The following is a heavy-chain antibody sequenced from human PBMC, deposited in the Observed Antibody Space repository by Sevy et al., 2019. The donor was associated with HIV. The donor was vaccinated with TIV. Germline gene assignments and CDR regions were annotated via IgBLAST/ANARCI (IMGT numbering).Heavy chain of an antibody. J-gene: IGHJ4*02. CDR3: ASYYYDSSGLIGGGELFDY. CDR2: IYYSGST. CDR1: GGSISSGGYY. Sequence: SETLSLTCTVSGGSISSGGYYWSRIRQHPGKGLEWIGYIYYSGSTYYNPSLKSRVTISVDTSKNQFSLKLSSVTAADTAVYYCASYYYDSSGLIGGGELFDYWGQGTLVTVSS. D-gene: IGHD3-22*01. V-gene: IGHV4-31*03.